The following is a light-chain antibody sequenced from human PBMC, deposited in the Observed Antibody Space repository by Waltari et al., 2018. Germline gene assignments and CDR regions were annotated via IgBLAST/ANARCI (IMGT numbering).Light chain of an antibody. CDR2: EDT. Sequence: YELTQPPSVSVSPGQTARITCSGHELPRKYAYWFQQKSGQAPRLVIYEDTKRTSGIPERYSGSSSGTVATLTITGAQVDDEADYYCYSSDSTGLRVFGGGTAVVVL. CDR1: ELPRKY. CDR3: YSSDSTGLRV. V-gene: IGLV3-10*01. J-gene: IGLJ1*01.